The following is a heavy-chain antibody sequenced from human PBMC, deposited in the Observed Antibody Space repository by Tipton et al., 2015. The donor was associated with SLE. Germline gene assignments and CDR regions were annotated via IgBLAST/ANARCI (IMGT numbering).Heavy chain of an antibody. D-gene: IGHD4/OR15-4a*01. CDR3: AKPDYERVYYYYYGMDV. Sequence: SLRLSCAASGFTFSSYSMNWVRQAPGKGLEWVSSISSSSSYIYYADSVKGRFTISRDNAKNSLYLQMNSLRAEDTAVYYCAKPDYERVYYYYYGMDVWGQGTTVTVSS. V-gene: IGHV3-21*04. CDR1: GFTFSSYS. CDR2: ISSSSSYI. J-gene: IGHJ6*02.